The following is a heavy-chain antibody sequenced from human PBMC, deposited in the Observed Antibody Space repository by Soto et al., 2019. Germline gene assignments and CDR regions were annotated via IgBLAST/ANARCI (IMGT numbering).Heavy chain of an antibody. CDR3: VCWQWLASRYFDY. J-gene: IGHJ4*02. CDR1: GGSISSNNW. Sequence: PSETLSLTCAVSGGSISSNNWWSWVRQPPGKGLEWIGEIYHSGSTNYNPSLKSRVTISVDTSKNQFSLKLSSVTAADTAVYYCVCWQWLASRYFDYWGQGTLVTAPQ. CDR2: IYHSGST. V-gene: IGHV4-4*02. D-gene: IGHD6-19*01.